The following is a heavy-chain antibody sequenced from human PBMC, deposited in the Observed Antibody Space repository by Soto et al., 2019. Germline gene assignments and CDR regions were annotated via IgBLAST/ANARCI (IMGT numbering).Heavy chain of an antibody. CDR2: INAGNGNT. CDR1: GYTFTSYA. D-gene: IGHD3-3*01. J-gene: IGHJ4*02. V-gene: IGHV1-3*01. Sequence: ASVKVSCKASGYTFTSYAMHWVRQAPGQRLEWMGWINAGNGNTKYSQKFQGRVTITRDTSASTAYMELSSLRSEDTAVYYCARETTIRFLEWSFFDYWGQGTLVTVSS. CDR3: ARETTIRFLEWSFFDY.